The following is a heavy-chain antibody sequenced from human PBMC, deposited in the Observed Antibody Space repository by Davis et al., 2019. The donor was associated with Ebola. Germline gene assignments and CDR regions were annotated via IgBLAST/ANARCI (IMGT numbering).Heavy chain of an antibody. Sequence: GESLKISCAASGFTFSSYGMHWVRQAPGKGLEGVAVIWYDGSNKYYADSVKGRFTISRDNSKNTLYLQMNSLRAEDTAVYYCARDSVFSSSWYDYWGQGTLVTVSS. CDR2: IWYDGSNK. V-gene: IGHV3-33*01. J-gene: IGHJ4*02. D-gene: IGHD6-13*01. CDR3: ARDSVFSSSWYDY. CDR1: GFTFSSYG.